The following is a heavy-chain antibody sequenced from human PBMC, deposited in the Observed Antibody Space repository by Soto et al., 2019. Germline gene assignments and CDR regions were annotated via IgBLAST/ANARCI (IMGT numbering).Heavy chain of an antibody. D-gene: IGHD3-9*01. J-gene: IGHJ5*02. CDR1: GFTFSSYW. CDR2: IWYDGSNK. V-gene: IGHV3-33*08. CDR3: ARDRTVLRYFDWLLFS. Sequence: GGSLRLSCAASGFTFSSYWMSWVRQAPGKGLEWVAVIWYDGSNKYYADSVKGRFTISRDNSKNTLYLQMNSLRAEDTAVYYCARDRTVLRYFDWLLFSWGQGTLVTVSS.